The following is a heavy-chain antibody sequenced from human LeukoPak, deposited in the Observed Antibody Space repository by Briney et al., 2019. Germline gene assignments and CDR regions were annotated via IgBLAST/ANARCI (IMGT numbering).Heavy chain of an antibody. Sequence: GGSLRLSCAASGFTFSSYCMNWVRQAPGKGLEWVSSITSSSSYIYFADSVKGRFTISRDNAKNSMYLQMNSLRVEDTAVYFCATQGDGYNSAFDYWGQGTLVTVSS. CDR3: ATQGDGYNSAFDY. CDR1: GFTFSSYC. J-gene: IGHJ4*02. CDR2: ITSSSSYI. D-gene: IGHD5-24*01. V-gene: IGHV3-21*01.